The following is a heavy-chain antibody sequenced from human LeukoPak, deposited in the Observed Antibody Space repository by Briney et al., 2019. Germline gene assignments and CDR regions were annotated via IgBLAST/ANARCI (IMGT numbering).Heavy chain of an antibody. CDR1: GFRVSGYD. D-gene: IGHD6-13*01. CDR3: ARGEVVAAADAFDI. Sequence: GGSLRLSCAASGFRVSGYDLNWIRQAPGKGLEWIAYISISSSNIHYADSVRGRFTISRDNANNSLYLQLSSLRVEDTAVYYCARGEVVAAADAFDIWGQGTMVTVSS. V-gene: IGHV3-11*06. CDR2: ISISSSNI. J-gene: IGHJ3*02.